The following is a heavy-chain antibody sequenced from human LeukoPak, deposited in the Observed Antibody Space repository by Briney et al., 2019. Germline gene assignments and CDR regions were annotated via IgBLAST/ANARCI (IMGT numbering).Heavy chain of an antibody. CDR2: IYYSGST. J-gene: IGHJ1*01. CDR3: ARLGRAYSSSWYGIRPEYFQH. D-gene: IGHD6-13*01. CDR1: GGSSSTYY. Sequence: SETLSLTCTVSGGSSSTYYWSWIRQPPGKGLEWIGYIYYSGSTNYNPSLTSRVTISVDTSKNQFSLKLSSVTAADTAVYYCARLGRAYSSSWYGIRPEYFQHWGQGTLVTVSS. V-gene: IGHV4-59*08.